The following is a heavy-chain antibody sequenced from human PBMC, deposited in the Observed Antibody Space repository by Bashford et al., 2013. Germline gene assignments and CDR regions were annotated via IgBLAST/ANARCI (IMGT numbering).Heavy chain of an antibody. Sequence: SETLSLTCAVYGGSFSGYYWSWIRQPPGKGLEWIGEINHSGSANYHPSLKSRVTISVDKSKNQFSLKLRSVTAADTAVYYCARYKREGEIFDSWGQGTLVTVSS. CDR3: ARYKREGEIFDS. V-gene: IGHV4-34*01. J-gene: IGHJ4*02. D-gene: IGHD3-10*01. CDR1: GGSFSGYY. CDR2: INHSGSA.